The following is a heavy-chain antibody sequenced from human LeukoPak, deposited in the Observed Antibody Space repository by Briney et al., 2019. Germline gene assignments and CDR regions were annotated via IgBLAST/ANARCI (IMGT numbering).Heavy chain of an antibody. J-gene: IGHJ4*02. CDR3: ARASVVGYDFWSGYHYYFDY. CDR1: GFTFSSYR. CDR2: ISVSSGSI. D-gene: IGHD3-3*01. V-gene: IGHV3-48*01. Sequence: GGSLRLSCAASGFTFSSYRMNWVRQAPGKGLEWVSFISVSSGSIYYADSVKGRFTISRDNAKNSLYLQMNSLRAEDTAVYYCARASVVGYDFWSGYHYYFDYWGQGTLVTVSS.